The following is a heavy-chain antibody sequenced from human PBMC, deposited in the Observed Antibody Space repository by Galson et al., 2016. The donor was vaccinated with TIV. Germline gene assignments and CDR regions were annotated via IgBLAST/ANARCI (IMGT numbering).Heavy chain of an antibody. J-gene: IGHJ6*02. Sequence: SLRLSCAASGFTFSSFGMHWVRQAPGKGLEWVALIRYDGSRRYYADSVKGRFTISRDDSKNTLYLQMNGLRRDDLAVYYCASGVVAHTYYFYGMDVWGQGTMVTVS. CDR1: GFTFSSFG. V-gene: IGHV3-30*02. CDR2: IRYDGSRR. D-gene: IGHD2-15*01. CDR3: ASGVVAHTYYFYGMDV.